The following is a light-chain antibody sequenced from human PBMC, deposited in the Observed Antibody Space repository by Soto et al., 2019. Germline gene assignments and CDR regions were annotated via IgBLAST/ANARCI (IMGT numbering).Light chain of an antibody. Sequence: AIQMTQSPSSLSASVGDSVTITCRASQDIRNDLGWFQQKPGKAPNLLIYGASSVHRGVPSRFSGSGSGSDFTLTISSLQSEDFATYYCQQSYITPRTFGQGTKVDIK. CDR3: QQSYITPRT. J-gene: IGKJ1*01. CDR2: GAS. V-gene: IGKV1-6*01. CDR1: QDIRND.